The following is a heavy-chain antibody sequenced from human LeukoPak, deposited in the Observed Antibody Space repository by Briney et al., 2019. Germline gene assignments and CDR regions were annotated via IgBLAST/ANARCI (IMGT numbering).Heavy chain of an antibody. Sequence: QSGGSLRLSCAASEFTFSSYSMNWVRQAPGKGLEWVSYLTNSGNSKSYADSVKGQFTISRDNTKNSLYLQMNGLRAEDTAVYYCARDHFQQQRIRPGHYYFDYWGQGTLVTVSS. CDR2: LTNSGNSK. V-gene: IGHV3-48*01. CDR3: ARDHFQQQRIRPGHYYFDY. J-gene: IGHJ4*02. D-gene: IGHD6-13*01. CDR1: EFTFSSYS.